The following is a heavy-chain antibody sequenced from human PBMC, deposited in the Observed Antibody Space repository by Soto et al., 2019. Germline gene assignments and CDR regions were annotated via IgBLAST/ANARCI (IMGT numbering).Heavy chain of an antibody. J-gene: IGHJ6*03. Sequence: QVQLVQSGAEVQKPGSSVKVSCKASGGTFSSYTISWVRQAPGQGLEWMGRIIHIFGIANYAQKFQGRVTITADKSTSTAYMELSSLRSEDTAVYYCARDLTEYYYYMDVWGKGTTVTVSS. V-gene: IGHV1-69*08. CDR2: IIHIFGIA. CDR3: ARDLTEYYYYMDV. CDR1: GGTFSSYT.